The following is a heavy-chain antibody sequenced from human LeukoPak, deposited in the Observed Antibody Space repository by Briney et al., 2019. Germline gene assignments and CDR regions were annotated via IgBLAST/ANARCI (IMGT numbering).Heavy chain of an antibody. CDR2: ISPGDGTT. V-gene: IGHV1-46*01. J-gene: IGHJ4*02. Sequence: GASVKVSCKASGYIFTSNYIHWVRQAPGQGLEWMGVISPGDGTTSYSQKFQGRVTMTRDTSTSTVYMELSSLRSDDTAVYYCARAITIFGVVLDYWGQGTLVTVSS. D-gene: IGHD3-3*01. CDR1: GYIFTSNY. CDR3: ARAITIFGVVLDY.